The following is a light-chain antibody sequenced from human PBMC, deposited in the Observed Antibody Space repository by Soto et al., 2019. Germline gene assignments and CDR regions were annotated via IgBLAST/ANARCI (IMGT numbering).Light chain of an antibody. Sequence: EIVLTHSPGTLSLSPGERVKVSCSASQIVSNNYLAWYQQKPGQAPRLLIYDASYRATDIPPRFSGSGSGTDFTLTISSLEPEDFAVYYCQQRRSWPPTITFGQGTRLEIK. CDR2: DAS. CDR3: QQRRSWPPTIT. J-gene: IGKJ5*01. V-gene: IGKV3-11*01. CDR1: QIVSNNY.